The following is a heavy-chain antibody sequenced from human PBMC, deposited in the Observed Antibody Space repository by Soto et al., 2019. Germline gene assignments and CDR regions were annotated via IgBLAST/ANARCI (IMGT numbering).Heavy chain of an antibody. Sequence: EVQLVESGGGLVQPGGSLRLSCAGSGFTLSDHYIDWVRQAPGKGLEWVGRSRDKPQGYSTTYAASVKGRFTASRDESKNSAYLQMNSLKTEDTAVYYCTTASQWLPPYSWGQGALVTVSS. CDR1: GFTLSDHY. D-gene: IGHD6-19*01. CDR3: TTASQWLPPYS. J-gene: IGHJ4*02. V-gene: IGHV3-72*01. CDR2: SRDKPQGYST.